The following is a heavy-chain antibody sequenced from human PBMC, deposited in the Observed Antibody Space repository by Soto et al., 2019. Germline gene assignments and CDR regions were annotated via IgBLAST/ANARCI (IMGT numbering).Heavy chain of an antibody. CDR3: ARTGEGSGPLGGWFDP. Sequence: QVQLVESGGGVVQPGRSLRLSCAASGFTFSSYAMHWVRQAPGKGLEWVAVISYDGSNKYYADSVKGRFTISRDNSKNTLYLQMNSLRAEDTAVYYCARTGEGSGPLGGWFDPWGQGTLVTVSS. CDR1: GFTFSSYA. CDR2: ISYDGSNK. V-gene: IGHV3-30-3*01. D-gene: IGHD3-10*01. J-gene: IGHJ5*02.